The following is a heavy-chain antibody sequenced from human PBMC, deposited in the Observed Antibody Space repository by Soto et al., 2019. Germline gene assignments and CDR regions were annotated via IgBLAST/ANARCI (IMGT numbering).Heavy chain of an antibody. CDR3: AKRPLNWGRWYFDL. CDR2: ISDSGSYR. D-gene: IGHD7-27*01. CDR1: GITFSNYA. V-gene: IGHV3-23*01. J-gene: IGHJ2*01. Sequence: EVQLLESGGGLVQPGGSLRLSCVASGITFSNYAMTWVRQAPGKGLEWVSVISDSGSYRFYADSVKGRFIISRDNSGGTLYLQMNSLRAEDTAIYYCAKRPLNWGRWYFDLWGRGTLVTVSS.